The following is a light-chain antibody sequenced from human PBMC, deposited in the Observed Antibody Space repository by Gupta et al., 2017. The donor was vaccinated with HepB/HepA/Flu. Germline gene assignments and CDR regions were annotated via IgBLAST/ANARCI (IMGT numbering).Light chain of an antibody. CDR1: SLRSRY. CDR2: SEN. J-gene: IGLJ1*01. V-gene: IGLV3-19*01. CDR3: NSQDSNGDHLL. Sequence: SSELPQDTTVSVALGQTVTFPSQGDSLRSRYVSWYQQKPGQGPILVIFSENNRPSGIPDRFSGSRARNTASLTITGAQAEDEADYYCNSQDSNGDHLLFGPGTWVTVL.